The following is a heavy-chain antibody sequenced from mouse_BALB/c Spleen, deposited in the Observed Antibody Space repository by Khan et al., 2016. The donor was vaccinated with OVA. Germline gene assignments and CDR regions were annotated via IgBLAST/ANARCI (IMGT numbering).Heavy chain of an antibody. Sequence: EVQLQESGPGLVKPSQSLSLTCTVTGYSITSYYAWNWIRQFPGNKLEWMGYISYSGNTKYNPFLKSRISITRDTSKNQFFLQLNSVTIEATVTYYCARVYGRDFDYWGQGTTLTVSS. V-gene: IGHV3-2*02. CDR1: GYSITSYYA. CDR2: ISYSGNT. J-gene: IGHJ2*01. CDR3: ARVYGRDFDY. D-gene: IGHD1-1*01.